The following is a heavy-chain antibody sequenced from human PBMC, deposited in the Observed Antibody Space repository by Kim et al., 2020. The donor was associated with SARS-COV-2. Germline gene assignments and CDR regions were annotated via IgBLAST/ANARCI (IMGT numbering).Heavy chain of an antibody. CDR3: ARVAYTVTTGYYYFDY. CDR2: IYYSGNT. D-gene: IGHD4-17*01. V-gene: IGHV4-30-4*01. CDR1: GGSIRSGAYY. J-gene: IGHJ4*02. Sequence: SETLSLTCTVSGGSIRSGAYYWSWIRQPPGKGLEWIGHIYYSGNTYYNPSLKSRATISIDTSKNQFSLKLSSVTAADTAVYYCARVAYTVTTGYYYFDYWGQGALVTVSS.